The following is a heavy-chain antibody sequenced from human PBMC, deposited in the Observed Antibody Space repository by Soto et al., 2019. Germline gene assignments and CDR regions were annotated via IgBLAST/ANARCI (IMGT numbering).Heavy chain of an antibody. J-gene: IGHJ6*02. D-gene: IGHD6-13*01. Sequence: PSETLSLTCTVSGGSFSSYYWSWIRQPPGKGLEWIGYIYYSGSTNYNPSLKSRVTISVDTSKNQFSLKLSSVTAADTAVYYCARDRVYSTSPAGHYYHYYGMDGWGQGTTVTVSS. V-gene: IGHV4-59*01. CDR3: ARDRVYSTSPAGHYYHYYGMDG. CDR2: IYYSGST. CDR1: GGSFSSYY.